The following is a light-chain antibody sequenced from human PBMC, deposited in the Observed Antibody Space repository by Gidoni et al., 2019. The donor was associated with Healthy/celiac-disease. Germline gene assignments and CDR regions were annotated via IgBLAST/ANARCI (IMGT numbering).Light chain of an antibody. CDR3: SSYTSSSTYV. J-gene: IGLJ1*01. V-gene: IGLV2-14*01. CDR1: SSDVGGYNY. CDR2: DVS. Sequence: QSALTQPAYVSGSPGQSITISCTGTSSDVGGYNYVSWYQQHPGQAPKLMIHDVSNRPSGVSNRFSGSKSGNTASLTISGLQAEDEADYYCSSYTSSSTYVFGTGTKVTVL.